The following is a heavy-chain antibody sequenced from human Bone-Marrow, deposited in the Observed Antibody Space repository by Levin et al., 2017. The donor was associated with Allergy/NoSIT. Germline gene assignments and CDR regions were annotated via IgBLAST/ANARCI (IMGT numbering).Heavy chain of an antibody. CDR3: ARYNSASHDALDI. CDR2: IYYSGTT. CDR1: GGSIDSYY. V-gene: IGHV4-59*01. J-gene: IGHJ3*02. D-gene: IGHD2/OR15-2a*01. Sequence: PSETLSLTCSVSGGSIDSYYWSWIRQSPGKRLEWIGYIYYSGTTHYNPSLKTRVTISLDPSYNKFSLELRSVTAADTAVYFCARYNSASHDALDIWGQGTLVSVSS.